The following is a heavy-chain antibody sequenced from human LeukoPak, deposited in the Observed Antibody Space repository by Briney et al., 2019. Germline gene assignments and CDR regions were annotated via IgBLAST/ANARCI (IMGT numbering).Heavy chain of an antibody. D-gene: IGHD5-18*01. CDR2: ISSSSSYI. V-gene: IGHV3-21*01. CDR1: GFTFSSYS. CDR3: ARADWDTAMIDY. J-gene: IGHJ4*02. Sequence: GGSLRLSCAASGFTFSSYSMNWVRQAPGKGLEWVSSISSSSSYIYYADSVKGRFTISRDNAKNSPYLQMNSLRAEDTAVYYCARADWDTAMIDYWGQGTLVTVSS.